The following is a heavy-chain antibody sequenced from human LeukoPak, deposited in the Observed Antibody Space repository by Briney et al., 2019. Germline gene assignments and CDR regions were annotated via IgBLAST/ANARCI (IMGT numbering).Heavy chain of an antibody. V-gene: IGHV3-30*03. J-gene: IGHJ3*02. CDR2: ISYDGTDK. CDR1: GFTFSSYA. CDR3: AILARVDAFDI. Sequence: GGSLRLSCAASGFTFSSYAMHWVRQAPGKGLEWVAVISYDGTDKYSADSVKGRFTMSRDNSKNTLYLQMNSLRAEDTAVYYCAILARVDAFDIWGQGTMVTVSS.